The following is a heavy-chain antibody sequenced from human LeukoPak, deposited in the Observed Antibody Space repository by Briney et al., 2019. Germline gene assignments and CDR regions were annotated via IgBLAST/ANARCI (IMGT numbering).Heavy chain of an antibody. CDR3: AGTRRYCSGGSCYNWFDP. CDR2: IYASGST. Sequence: SETLSLTCTVSGGSISSDVYYWRWIRQPAGKGLEWIGRIYASGSTTYNSSLKSRVTISISTSKNQFSLKLTSVTAADTAVYYCAGTRRYCSGGSCYNWFDPWGQGTLVTVSS. CDR1: GGSISSDVYY. J-gene: IGHJ5*02. V-gene: IGHV4-61*02. D-gene: IGHD2-15*01.